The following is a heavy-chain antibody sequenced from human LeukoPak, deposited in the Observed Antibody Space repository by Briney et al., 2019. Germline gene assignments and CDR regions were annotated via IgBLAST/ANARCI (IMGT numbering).Heavy chain of an antibody. CDR3: ARLSRSGELLRSYFDY. Sequence: GESLKISCKGSGYSFTSYWIGWVRQMPGKGLEWMGIIYPGDSDTRYSPSFQGQVTISADKSISTAYLQWSSLKASDTAMYYCARLSRSGELLRSYFDYWGQGTLVTVSS. CDR1: GYSFTSYW. CDR2: IYPGDSDT. D-gene: IGHD1-26*01. V-gene: IGHV5-51*01. J-gene: IGHJ4*02.